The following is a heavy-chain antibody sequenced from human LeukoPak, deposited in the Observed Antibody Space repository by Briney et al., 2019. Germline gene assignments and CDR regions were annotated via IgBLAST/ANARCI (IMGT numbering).Heavy chain of an antibody. CDR2: IGIDSGNT. V-gene: IGHV3-48*01. Sequence: GGSLRLSCAASGFTFSDYSMNWGRQAPGKGLEWISYIGIDSGNTNYADSVKGRFTISGDKAKNSLYLKMNSLRVEDTAVYYCARDYKYAFDNWGQGTLVTVSS. CDR1: GFTFSDYS. CDR3: ARDYKYAFDN. D-gene: IGHD5-24*01. J-gene: IGHJ4*02.